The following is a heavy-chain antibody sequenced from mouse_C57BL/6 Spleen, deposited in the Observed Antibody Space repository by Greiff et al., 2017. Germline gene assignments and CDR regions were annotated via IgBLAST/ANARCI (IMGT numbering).Heavy chain of an antibody. Sequence: QVQLQQSGAELVRPGASVTLSCKASGYTFTDYEMHWVKQTPVHGLEWIGAIDPETGGTAYNQKFKGKAILTADKSSSTAYMELRSLTSEDSAVYYCTRDANGDYFDYWGQGTTLTVSS. D-gene: IGHD4-1*01. J-gene: IGHJ2*01. CDR1: GYTFTDYE. CDR3: TRDANGDYFDY. CDR2: IDPETGGT. V-gene: IGHV1-15*01.